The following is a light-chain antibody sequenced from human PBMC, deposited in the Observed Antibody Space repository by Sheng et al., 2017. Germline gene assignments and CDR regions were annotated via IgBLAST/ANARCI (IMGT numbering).Light chain of an antibody. CDR2: RSD. CDR1: SSNIGNHY. V-gene: IGLV1-47*01. CDR3: ATWDDSLSGWV. J-gene: IGLJ3*02. Sequence: QPVLTQPPSASGTPGQRVTISCSGSSSNIGNHYLYWYQQFPGTAPKLLIYRSDQRPSGVPDRFSGSKSGTSASLAISGLRSEDEADYFCATWDDSLSGWVLGGGTKLTVL.